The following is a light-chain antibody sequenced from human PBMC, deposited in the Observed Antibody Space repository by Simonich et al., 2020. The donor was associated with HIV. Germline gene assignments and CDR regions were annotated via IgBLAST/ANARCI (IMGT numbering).Light chain of an antibody. CDR2: LAS. CDR3: QQYYSSPLT. J-gene: IGKJ4*01. CDR1: QSVLYNSKNKNY. Sequence: DIVMTQSPDSLAVSMGERATINLNSSQSVLYNSKNKNYLTWYQQKQGQPTKMLIYLASSRESVGPDRFIGSGSGTDFTLTISSLQAEDVAVYYCQQYYSSPLTFGGGTKVEIK. V-gene: IGKV4-1*01.